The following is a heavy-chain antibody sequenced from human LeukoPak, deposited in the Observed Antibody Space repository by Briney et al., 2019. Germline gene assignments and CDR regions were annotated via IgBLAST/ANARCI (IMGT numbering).Heavy chain of an antibody. CDR1: GFTLSDYY. CDR2: ITSGSST. J-gene: IGHJ6*03. D-gene: IGHD5-18*01. Sequence: KPGGSLRLSCAASGFTLSDYYMNWIRQTPGKGLEWVSYITSGSSTYYGDSVKGRVTISRDNAKNSLYLQMNSPTAEDTAVYYCARGGYRYDYYYYMDVWGKGTTVTVSS. CDR3: ARGGYRYDYYYYMDV. V-gene: IGHV3-69-1*01.